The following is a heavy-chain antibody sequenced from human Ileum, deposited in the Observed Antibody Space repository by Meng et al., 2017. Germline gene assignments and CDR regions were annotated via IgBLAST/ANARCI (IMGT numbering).Heavy chain of an antibody. CDR1: SGSLSGYC. J-gene: IGHJ4*02. CDR3: ARGGVAARLGT. CDR2: ISHSGST. D-gene: IGHD6-6*01. Sequence: LQQAGAGLLMPSATLSRTCAANSGSLSGYCQRPSRQLQGKGLMWIGEISHSGSTHYNPSLKSRLTITVDTSNNQFSLKLNSATAEDTAVYYCARGGVAARLGTWGQGALVTVSS. V-gene: IGHV4-34*02.